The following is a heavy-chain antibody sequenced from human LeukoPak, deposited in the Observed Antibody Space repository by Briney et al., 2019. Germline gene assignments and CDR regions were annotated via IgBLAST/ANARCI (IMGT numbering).Heavy chain of an antibody. CDR1: GGSFSGYY. D-gene: IGHD2-15*01. V-gene: IGHV4-34*01. J-gene: IGHJ3*02. CDR2: IHHSGST. CDR3: ARVGYCSGGSCPGAFDI. Sequence: SETLSLTCAVYGGSFSGYYWSWIRQPPGKGLEWIGEIHHSGSTNYNPSLKSRVTISVDTSKNQFSLKLSSVTAADTAVYYCARVGYCSGGSCPGAFDIWGQGTMVTVSS.